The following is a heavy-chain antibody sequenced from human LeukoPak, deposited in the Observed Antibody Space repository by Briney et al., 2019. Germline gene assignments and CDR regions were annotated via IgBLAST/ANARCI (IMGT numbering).Heavy chain of an antibody. CDR2: INPNSGVT. V-gene: IGHV1-2*02. Sequence: ASVKVSCKASGYIFIGYYMHWVRQAPGQGLEWMGWINPNSGVTDYAQKFQGRVTKTRDTSITTAYMELSRLRSDDTAVYYCAREEGDIVVVIADGETFDYWGQGTLVTVSS. CDR1: GYIFIGYY. CDR3: AREEGDIVVVIADGETFDY. J-gene: IGHJ4*02. D-gene: IGHD2-21*01.